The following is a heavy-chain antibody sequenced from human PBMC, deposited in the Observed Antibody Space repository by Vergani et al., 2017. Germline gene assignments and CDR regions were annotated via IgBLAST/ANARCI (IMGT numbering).Heavy chain of an antibody. CDR2: IYYSGST. CDR3: ARGAYSSSY. V-gene: IGHV4-59*01. CDR1: GGSISSYY. J-gene: IGHJ4*02. Sequence: QVQLQESGPGLVKPSETLSLTCTVSGGSISSYYWSWIRQPPGKGLEWIGYIYYSGSTNYNPSLKSRVTISVDTSKNQFSLKLSSVTAADTAVYYCARGAYSSSYWGQGTLVTVSS. D-gene: IGHD6-6*01.